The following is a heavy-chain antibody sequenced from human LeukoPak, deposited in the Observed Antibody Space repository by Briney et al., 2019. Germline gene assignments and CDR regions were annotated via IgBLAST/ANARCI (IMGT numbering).Heavy chain of an antibody. V-gene: IGHV4-34*01. CDR3: ASLGDSSGYYHYYYMDV. CDR2: INHSGST. CDR1: GGSFSGYY. Sequence: PSETLSLTCAVYGGSFSGYYWSWIRQPPGKGLEWIGEINHSGSTNYNPSLKSRVTISVDTSKNQFSLKLSSVTAADTAVYYCASLGDSSGYYHYYYMDVWGKGTTVTVSS. J-gene: IGHJ6*03. D-gene: IGHD3-22*01.